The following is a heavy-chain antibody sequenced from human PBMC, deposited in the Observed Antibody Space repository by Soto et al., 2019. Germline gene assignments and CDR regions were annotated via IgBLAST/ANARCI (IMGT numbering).Heavy chain of an antibody. Sequence: PGESLKISCKASGYIFSNFWIDWVRQMPGKGLEWMGSIDPSDSQTNYSPSFQGHVTISADMSINTAFLQWSSLKASDTAIYFCARKNWNYDYYHYFGLDVWGRGTTVTVSS. CDR2: IDPSDSQT. J-gene: IGHJ6*02. CDR1: GYIFSNFW. CDR3: ARKNWNYDYYHYFGLDV. V-gene: IGHV5-10-1*01. D-gene: IGHD1-7*01.